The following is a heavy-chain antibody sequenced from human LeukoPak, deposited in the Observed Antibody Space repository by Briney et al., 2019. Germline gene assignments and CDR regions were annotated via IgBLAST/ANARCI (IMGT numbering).Heavy chain of an antibody. V-gene: IGHV3-23*01. CDR1: GFTFSSYA. J-gene: IGHJ3*02. Sequence: GGSLRLSCAASGFTFSSYAMSWVRQAPGKGLEWVSAISGSGGSTYYADSVKGRFTISRDNSKNTLYLQMNSLRAEDTAVYYCAKDRKAGYYETDAFDIWGKGTMVTVSS. D-gene: IGHD3-22*01. CDR2: ISGSGGST. CDR3: AKDRKAGYYETDAFDI.